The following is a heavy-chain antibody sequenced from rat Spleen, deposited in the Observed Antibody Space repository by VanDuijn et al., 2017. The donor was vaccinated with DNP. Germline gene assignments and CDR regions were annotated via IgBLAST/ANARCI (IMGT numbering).Heavy chain of an antibody. Sequence: EVKLVESGGGLVQPGRSLKLSCAASGFKFNDYWMGWVRQAPGKGLEWIGEINKDSRTIKYTPPLKDKFTISRDNAQNTLYLQKSKLGSEDTDIYYCTTELGDYWGQGVMVTVSS. CDR2: INKDSRTI. D-gene: IGHD5-1*01. J-gene: IGHJ2*01. CDR1: GFKFNDYW. V-gene: IGHV4-2*01. CDR3: TTELGDY.